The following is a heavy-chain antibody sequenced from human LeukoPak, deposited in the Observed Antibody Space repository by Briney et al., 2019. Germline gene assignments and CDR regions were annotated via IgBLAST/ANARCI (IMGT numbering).Heavy chain of an antibody. J-gene: IGHJ6*03. D-gene: IGHD2-21*01. CDR2: IYYSGSA. CDR1: GGSVSSYY. V-gene: IGHV4-59*02. CDR3: ARDYIPHPMDA. Sequence: SETLSLTCTVSGGSVSSYYWSWIRQPPGQGLEWIGYIYYSGSANYNPSLKSRVTISLDTSKNQFSLKLSSVTAADTAVYYCARDYIPHPMDAWGIGTTVTVSS.